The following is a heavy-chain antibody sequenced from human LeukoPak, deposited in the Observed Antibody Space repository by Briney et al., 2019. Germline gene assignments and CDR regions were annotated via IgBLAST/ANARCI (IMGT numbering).Heavy chain of an antibody. D-gene: IGHD2-2*01. Sequence: SVKVSCTASGGTFSSYTISWVRQAPGQGLEWMGRIIPILGIANYAQKFQGRVTITADKSTSTAYMELSSLRSEDTAVYYCARDLEVSNWDIVVVPAAINYYYYGMDVWGQGTTVTVSS. CDR3: ARDLEVSNWDIVVVPAAINYYYYGMDV. J-gene: IGHJ6*02. CDR1: GGTFSSYT. CDR2: IIPILGIA. V-gene: IGHV1-69*04.